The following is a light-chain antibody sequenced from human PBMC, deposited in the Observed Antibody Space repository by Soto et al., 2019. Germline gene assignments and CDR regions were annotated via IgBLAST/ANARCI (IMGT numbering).Light chain of an antibody. CDR1: QSIRSK. CDR2: GAS. J-gene: IGKJ2*01. CDR3: QQQNNWSPYT. V-gene: IGKV3-15*01. Sequence: EIVMTQSPATLSVSPGERATLSCRASQSIRSKLAWYQQKPGQAPRLLIYGASTRATGIPSRFSGSGSGTELSLTISSRQYEDYAVSYCQQQNNWSPYTFGQGTKLEIK.